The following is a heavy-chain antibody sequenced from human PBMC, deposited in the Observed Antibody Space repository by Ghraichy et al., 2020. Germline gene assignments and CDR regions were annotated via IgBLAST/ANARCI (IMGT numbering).Heavy chain of an antibody. Sequence: SQTLSLTCTISGDSLSNKKTAWPWIRQSPSRGLEWLGRTYFRSKWFNDYADSVRGRITISPDAAKNTFSLQLDSVTPEDTALYYCARVTRAYSYYFYPMDVWGQGTTVTVSS. J-gene: IGHJ6*02. CDR2: TYFRSKWFN. V-gene: IGHV6-1*01. CDR1: GDSLSNKKTA. CDR3: ARVTRAYSYYFYPMDV.